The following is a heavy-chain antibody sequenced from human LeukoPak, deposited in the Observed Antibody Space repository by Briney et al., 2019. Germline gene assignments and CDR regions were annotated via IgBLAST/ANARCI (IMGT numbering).Heavy chain of an antibody. D-gene: IGHD3-22*01. V-gene: IGHV6-1*01. J-gene: IGHJ5*02. CDR2: TYYRSKWSN. CDR3: AKNPSYENWFDP. Sequence: SQTLSLTCAISGDSVSSNSASWNWIRQSPSRGLEWLGRTYYRSKWSNDYAISMKSRITINPDTSKNQFSLQLNSVTPEDTAVYYCAKNPSYENWFDPWGQGTLVTVSS. CDR1: GDSVSSNSAS.